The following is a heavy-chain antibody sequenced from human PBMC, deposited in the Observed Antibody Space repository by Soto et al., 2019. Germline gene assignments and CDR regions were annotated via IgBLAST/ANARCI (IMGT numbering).Heavy chain of an antibody. J-gene: IGHJ5*02. V-gene: IGHV4-38-2*01. CDR1: GYSISSGYY. CDR3: ARGSLAMAAHGWFDP. D-gene: IGHD6-19*01. CDR2: IYHSGST. Sequence: SETLSLTCAVSGYSISSGYYWGWLRQPPGKGLEWIGSIYHSGSTYYNPSLKSRVTISVDTSKNQFSLKLSSVTAADTAVYYCARGSLAMAAHGWFDPWGQGTLVTVSS.